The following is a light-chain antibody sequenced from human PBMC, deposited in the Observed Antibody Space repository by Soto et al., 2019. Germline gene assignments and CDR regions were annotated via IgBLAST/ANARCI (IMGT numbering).Light chain of an antibody. Sequence: QSVPTQPPSASGSPGQSVTIPCTGTSSDVGDYNYVSWYQQHPGKVPKLLIYEVSKRPSGVPDRFSGSKSGNTASLTVSGLQAEDEADYYCSSFVGSPVAFGRGTKLTVL. J-gene: IGLJ2*01. CDR3: SSFVGSPVA. V-gene: IGLV2-8*01. CDR2: EVS. CDR1: SSDVGDYNY.